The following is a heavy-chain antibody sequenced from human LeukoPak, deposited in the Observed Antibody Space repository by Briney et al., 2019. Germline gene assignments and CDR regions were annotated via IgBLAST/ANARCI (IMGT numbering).Heavy chain of an antibody. D-gene: IGHD5-18*01. CDR2: IIPIFGIA. J-gene: IGHJ6*02. CDR1: GGTFSSFA. V-gene: IGHV1-69*04. Sequence: GSSVKVSCKASGGTFSSFAISWVRQAPGQWLEWMGRIIPIFGIANYAQKFQGRVTITADKSTSTAYMELSSLRSEDTAVYYCARERIQLQEMDVWGQGTTVTVSS. CDR3: ARERIQLQEMDV.